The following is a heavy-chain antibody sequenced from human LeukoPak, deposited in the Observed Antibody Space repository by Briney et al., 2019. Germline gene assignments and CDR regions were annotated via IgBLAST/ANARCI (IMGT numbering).Heavy chain of an antibody. D-gene: IGHD2-2*02. CDR1: GSSFTSYW. V-gene: IGHV5-51*01. CDR2: IYPGDSDT. Sequence: GASLKISYKGSGSSFTSYWIGWVRPMPGKGVEWMGIIYPGDSDTRYSPSFQGQVTISADKSISTAYLQWSSLKASDTAMYYCARLKVPAAIVRYWGQGTLVTVSS. CDR3: ARLKVPAAIVRY. J-gene: IGHJ4*02.